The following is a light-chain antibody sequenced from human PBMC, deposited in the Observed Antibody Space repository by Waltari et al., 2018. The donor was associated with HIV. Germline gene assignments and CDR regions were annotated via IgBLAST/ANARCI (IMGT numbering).Light chain of an antibody. Sequence: SSDLTQPPSVSVSSGQTATVTRSGVNLCHQYVSWYPQSSGKSPVLVIYQDTKRPPGIPERFFGSTSENTATLTIYETQPLDEAHYSCQAWDSGTIVFGGGTNLTVL. CDR2: QDT. V-gene: IGLV3-1*01. CDR1: NLCHQY. J-gene: IGLJ3*02. CDR3: QAWDSGTIV.